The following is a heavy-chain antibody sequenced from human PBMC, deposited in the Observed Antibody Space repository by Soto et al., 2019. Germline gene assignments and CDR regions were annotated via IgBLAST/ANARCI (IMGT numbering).Heavy chain of an antibody. V-gene: IGHV1-46*01. D-gene: IGHD2-8*01. CDR2: INTSGGST. CDR3: ARPPFPGCINAVCYPFDY. CDR1: GYTFTDYY. J-gene: IGHJ4*02. Sequence: QVQLVQSGAEVKKPGASVKVSCKASGYTFTDYYIHWVRQAPGQGLEWMGMINTSGGSTDYAQKFRGRVTMTRDPSTGTVYMELSSLRSEDTAVYYCARPPFPGCINAVCYPFDYWGQGTLVTVSS.